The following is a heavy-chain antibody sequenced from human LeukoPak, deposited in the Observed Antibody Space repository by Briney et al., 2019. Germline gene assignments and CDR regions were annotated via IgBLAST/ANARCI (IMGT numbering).Heavy chain of an antibody. J-gene: IGHJ4*02. CDR3: AKDGRRGPYCSGGSCYRFDY. V-gene: IGHV3-30*18. CDR2: ISYDGSNK. D-gene: IGHD2-15*01. CDR1: GFTFSSYG. Sequence: PGRPLRLSCAASGFTFSSYGMHWVRQAPGKGLEWVAVISYDGSNKYYADSVKGRFTISRDNSKNTLYLQMNSLRAEDTAVYYCAKDGRRGPYCSGGSCYRFDYWGQGTLVTVSS.